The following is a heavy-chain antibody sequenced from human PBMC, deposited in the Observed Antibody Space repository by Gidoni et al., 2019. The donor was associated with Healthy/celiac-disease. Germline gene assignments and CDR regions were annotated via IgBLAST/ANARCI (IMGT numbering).Heavy chain of an antibody. CDR2: ISYDGSNK. D-gene: IGHD2-2*01. CDR1: GFTFSSYG. J-gene: IGHJ6*02. Sequence: QVQLVESGGGVVQPGRSLRLSGAASGFTFSSYGMHWVRQAPGKGLEWVAVISYDGSNKYYADSVKGRFTISRDNSKNTLYLQMNSLRAEDTAVYYCAKADYCSSTSCLLDGMDVWGQGTTVTVSS. CDR3: AKADYCSSTSCLLDGMDV. V-gene: IGHV3-30*18.